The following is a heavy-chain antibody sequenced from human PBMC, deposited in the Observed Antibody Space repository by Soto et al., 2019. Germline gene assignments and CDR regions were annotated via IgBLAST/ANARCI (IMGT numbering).Heavy chain of an antibody. J-gene: IGHJ4*02. D-gene: IGHD3-16*02. V-gene: IGHV3-23*01. CDR3: AKSRVFIGAIVTLLDS. Sequence: GSSLRLSCATYGIPLRSYAKAWERQAADTGLEWVASISNNGDTAYYADSVKGRFTISRGNSENTLYLQMNGLRADDTALYFCAKSRVFIGAIVTLLDSWGQGTQVTVSS. CDR2: ISNNGDTA. CDR1: GIPLRSYA.